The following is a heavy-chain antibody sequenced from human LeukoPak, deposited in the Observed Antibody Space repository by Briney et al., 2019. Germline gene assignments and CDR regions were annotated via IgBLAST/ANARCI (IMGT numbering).Heavy chain of an antibody. V-gene: IGHV3-30*18. Sequence: QPGGSLRLSCAASGFTFKNYGILWVRQAPGKGLEWVAVISYDGRRKHYADPVKGRFTISRDNSKNTLYLQVNNLRFEDTAVYFCVKNRGYNFFGMDAWGQGTTVTVSS. D-gene: IGHD2-2*02. CDR2: ISYDGRRK. J-gene: IGHJ6*02. CDR1: GFTFKNYG. CDR3: VKNRGYNFFGMDA.